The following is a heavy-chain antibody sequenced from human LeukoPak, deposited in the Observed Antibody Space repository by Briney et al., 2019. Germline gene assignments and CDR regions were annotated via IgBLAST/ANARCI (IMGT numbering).Heavy chain of an antibody. CDR1: GGSINSGAYF. J-gene: IGHJ3*02. Sequence: PSETLSLTCTVSGGSINSGAYFWSWIRQHPVKGLEWFGYVSYSGTTYYNPSLKSRTSISLDTSKNQFSLRLDSVTAADTAMYYCARAEPSFCSGGSCSSWIDAFDIWGQGTMVTVSS. V-gene: IGHV4-31*03. CDR3: ARAEPSFCSGGSCSSWIDAFDI. D-gene: IGHD2-15*01. CDR2: VSYSGTT.